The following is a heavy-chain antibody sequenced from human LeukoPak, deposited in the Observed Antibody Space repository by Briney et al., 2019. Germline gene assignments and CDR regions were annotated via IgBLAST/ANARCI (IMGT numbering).Heavy chain of an antibody. V-gene: IGHV3-74*01. CDR1: GFTFCNYW. Sequence: GGSLRLSCAASGFTFCNYWMHWVRQGPGKGLVWVSRLNSDGRTTTYADSAKGRFTISRDNAKNTLYLQMNSLIAEDTAVYYCARGSDETVTISGWFDPWGQGTLVTVSS. J-gene: IGHJ5*02. D-gene: IGHD4-17*01. CDR3: ARGSDETVTISGWFDP. CDR2: LNSDGRTT.